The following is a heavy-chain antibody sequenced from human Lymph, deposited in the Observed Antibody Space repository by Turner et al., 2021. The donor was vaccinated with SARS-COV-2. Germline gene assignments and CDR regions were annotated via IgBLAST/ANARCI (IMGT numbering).Heavy chain of an antibody. CDR1: GFTFSTYS. Sequence: EVQLVESGGGLVKPGGHLRLSCAASGFTFSTYSMNWVRQAPGKGLELISSISSSSSYIYYADSVKGRFTISRDDAKNSLYLQMNSLRAEDTAVYYCARDIPTTADYFDYWGQGTLVTVSS. J-gene: IGHJ4*02. CDR2: ISSSSSYI. D-gene: IGHD4-17*01. V-gene: IGHV3-21*01. CDR3: ARDIPTTADYFDY.